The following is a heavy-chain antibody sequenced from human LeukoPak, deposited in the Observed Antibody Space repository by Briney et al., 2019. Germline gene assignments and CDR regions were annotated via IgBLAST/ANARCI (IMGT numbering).Heavy chain of an antibody. J-gene: IGHJ4*02. CDR1: GFTFSSYA. D-gene: IGHD2-21*02. Sequence: GGSLRLSCAASGFTFSSYAMSWVRQAPGKGLEWVSAISGSGGSTYYADSVRGRFTISRDNDKKSLYLQMNSLRVEDTAVYSCARDNRGGDGDCCNLAYWGQGTLVTVSS. V-gene: IGHV3-23*01. CDR2: ISGSGGST. CDR3: ARDNRGGDGDCCNLAY.